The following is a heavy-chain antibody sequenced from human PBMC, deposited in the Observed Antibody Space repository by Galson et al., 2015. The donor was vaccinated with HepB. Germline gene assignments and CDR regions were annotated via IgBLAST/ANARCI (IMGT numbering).Heavy chain of an antibody. Sequence: SLRLSCAASGFTFSSYGMHWVRQAPGKGLEWVAVIWYDGSNKYYADSVKGRFTISRDNSKNTLYLQMNSLRAEDTAVYYCARDQGAPSHFDYWGQGTLVTVSS. D-gene: IGHD1-26*01. CDR3: ARDQGAPSHFDY. CDR2: IWYDGSNK. CDR1: GFTFSSYG. J-gene: IGHJ4*02. V-gene: IGHV3-33*01.